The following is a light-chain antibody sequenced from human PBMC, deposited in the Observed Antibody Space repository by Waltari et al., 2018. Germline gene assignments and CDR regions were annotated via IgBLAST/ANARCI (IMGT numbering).Light chain of an antibody. CDR2: WAS. CDR1: QNVLYSSNNKNY. Sequence: DIVMTQSPDSLAVSLGERATINCKSSQNVLYSSNNKNYLAWYQQKPGQPPKRLIYWASTRESGVPDRFSGCGSGTDFTLTISSLQAEDVAVYYCSSYAGDSTFLFGTGT. CDR3: SSYAGDSTFL. J-gene: IGKJ3*01. V-gene: IGKV4-1*01.